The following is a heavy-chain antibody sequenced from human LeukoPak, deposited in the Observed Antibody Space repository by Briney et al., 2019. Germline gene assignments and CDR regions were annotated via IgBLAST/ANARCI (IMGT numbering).Heavy chain of an antibody. Sequence: SETLSLTCTVSGGSISSYYWSWIRQPPGKGLEWIGYIYYSGSTNYNPSLKSRVTISVDTSKNQFSLKLSSVTAADTAVYYCAGHRWLQLGGGFDYWGQGTLVTVSS. CDR3: AGHRWLQLGGGFDY. V-gene: IGHV4-59*08. CDR1: GGSISSYY. CDR2: IYYSGST. J-gene: IGHJ4*02. D-gene: IGHD5-12*01.